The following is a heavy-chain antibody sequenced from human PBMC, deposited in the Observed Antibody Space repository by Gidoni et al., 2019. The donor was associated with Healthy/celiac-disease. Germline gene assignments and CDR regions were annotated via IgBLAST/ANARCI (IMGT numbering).Heavy chain of an antibody. D-gene: IGHD1-1*01. CDR2: ISWNSCSI. CDR3: AKDIGIWNDGMFVYY. CDR1: GFTLEDYA. V-gene: IGHV3-9*01. Sequence: EVQLEESGGGLVQRGRSRSTSCAAAGFTLEDYAMHWVRQAPGKGLGWVSGISWNSCSIGYADSVKGRFTISRDNAKNSLYLQMHGLRAEDTALYYCAKDIGIWNDGMFVYYWGRGTLVAVSS. J-gene: IGHJ4*02.